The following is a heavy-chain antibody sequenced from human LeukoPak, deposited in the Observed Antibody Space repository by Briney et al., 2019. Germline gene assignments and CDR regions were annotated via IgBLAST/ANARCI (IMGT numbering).Heavy chain of an antibody. J-gene: IGHJ4*02. CDR3: ARSLAINAPYSSGWYDGIVGATGAYYFDY. Sequence: GASVKVSRKASGYTFTSYDINWVRHAPGQGLEWMGWMNPNSGNTGYAQRFQGRVTMTRNTSISTTYMELSSLRSEDTAVYYCARSLAINAPYSSGWYDGIVGATGAYYFDYWGQGTLVTVSS. CDR1: GYTFTSYD. V-gene: IGHV1-8*01. D-gene: IGHD6-19*01. CDR2: MNPNSGNT.